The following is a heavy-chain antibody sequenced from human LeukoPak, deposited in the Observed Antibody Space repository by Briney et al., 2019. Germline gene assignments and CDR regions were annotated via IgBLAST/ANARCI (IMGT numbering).Heavy chain of an antibody. V-gene: IGHV3-23*01. Sequence: GGSLRLSRAASGFTFSSYAMSWVRQAPGKGLEWVSAISGSGGSTYYADSVKGRFTISRDNSKNTLYLQMNGLRAEDTAVYYCAKVMITFGGVIREPIDYWGQGTLVTVSS. D-gene: IGHD3-16*02. CDR3: AKVMITFGGVIREPIDY. CDR2: ISGSGGST. CDR1: GFTFSSYA. J-gene: IGHJ4*02.